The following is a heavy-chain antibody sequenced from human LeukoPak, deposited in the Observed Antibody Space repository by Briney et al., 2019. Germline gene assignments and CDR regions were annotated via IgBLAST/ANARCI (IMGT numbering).Heavy chain of an antibody. CDR2: ITGSGGST. CDR3: AKAVGSSGSYHYFDH. Sequence: GGSLRLFCAASGFTFSINAMSWVRQAPGKGLEWVSPITGSGGSTYYADSVKGRFTISGDNSKNTLYLQMNSLRADDTAVYYCAKAVGSSGSYHYFDHWGQGTLVTVSS. V-gene: IGHV3-23*01. CDR1: GFTFSINA. J-gene: IGHJ4*02. D-gene: IGHD3-10*01.